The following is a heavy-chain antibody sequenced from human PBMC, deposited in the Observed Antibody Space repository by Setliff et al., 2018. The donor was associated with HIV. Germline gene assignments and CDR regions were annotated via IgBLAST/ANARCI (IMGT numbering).Heavy chain of an antibody. Sequence: PSETLSLTCAVYGGSFSGYFWTWIRQPPQKRLEWIGEINHSGDTNYNPSLKSRVTISADTSKNQFSLKLSSVTAADTAVYYCARDISITGTLGHFDFWGRGTLVTVSS. V-gene: IGHV4-34*01. D-gene: IGHD1-20*01. CDR3: ARDISITGTLGHFDF. J-gene: IGHJ4*02. CDR1: GGSFSGYF. CDR2: INHSGDT.